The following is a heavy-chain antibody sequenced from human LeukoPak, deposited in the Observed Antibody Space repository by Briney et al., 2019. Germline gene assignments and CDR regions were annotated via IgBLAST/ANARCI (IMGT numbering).Heavy chain of an antibody. Sequence: PGGSLRLSCAASGFTFSDSPLHWVRQASGKGLEWVGHIRSKTNNYATAYAASVEGRFTNFRDDSKNTAYLQMNSLKTEDTAVYYCARQTNSCHDYWGQGTLVTVPS. D-gene: IGHD2-2*01. CDR3: ARQTNSCHDY. V-gene: IGHV3-73*01. CDR2: IRSKTNNYAT. J-gene: IGHJ4*02. CDR1: GFTFSDSP.